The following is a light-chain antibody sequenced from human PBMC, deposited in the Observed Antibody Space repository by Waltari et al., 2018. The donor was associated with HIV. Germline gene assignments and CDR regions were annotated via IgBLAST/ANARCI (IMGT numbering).Light chain of an antibody. CDR1: QSVSTY. Sequence: EIVLTQSPATLSLSPGERSTLSCRASQSVSTYLAWYQQKPGQAPRLLIYDASTRATGIPARFSGSGSGTDFTLTISNLEPEDFAVYFCQQYNNWPFTFGQGTRLEIK. CDR3: QQYNNWPFT. V-gene: IGKV3-11*01. J-gene: IGKJ5*01. CDR2: DAS.